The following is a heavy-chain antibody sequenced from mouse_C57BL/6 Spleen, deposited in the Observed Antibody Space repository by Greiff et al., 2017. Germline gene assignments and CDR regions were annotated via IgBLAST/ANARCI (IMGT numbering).Heavy chain of an antibody. V-gene: IGHV1-54*01. D-gene: IGHD2-3*01. CDR3: ARGGDGYYLDY. CDR2: INPGSGGT. CDR1: GYAFTNYL. J-gene: IGHJ2*01. Sequence: QVQLKQSGAELVRPGTSVKVSCKASGYAFTNYLIEWVKQRPGQGLEWIGVINPGSGGTNYNEKFKGKATLTADKSSSTAYMQLSSLTSEDSAVYFCARGGDGYYLDYWGQGTTLTVSS.